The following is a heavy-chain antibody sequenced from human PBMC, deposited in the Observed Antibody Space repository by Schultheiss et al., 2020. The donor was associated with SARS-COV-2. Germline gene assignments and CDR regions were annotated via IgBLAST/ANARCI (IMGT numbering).Heavy chain of an antibody. Sequence: SETLSLTCSVSGGSISSNYWSWIRQPPGKGLEWIGYIFYSGSTYYNPSLKSRVTISVDTSKNQFSLKLSSVTAADTAVYYCARSEYGVSSAFDMWGQGTMVTVSS. V-gene: IGHV4-59*12. CDR3: ARSEYGVSSAFDM. CDR1: GGSISSNY. CDR2: IFYSGST. J-gene: IGHJ3*02. D-gene: IGHD6-6*01.